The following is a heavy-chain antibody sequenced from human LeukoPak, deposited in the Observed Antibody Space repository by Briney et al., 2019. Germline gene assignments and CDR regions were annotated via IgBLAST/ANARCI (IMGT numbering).Heavy chain of an antibody. J-gene: IGHJ3*02. Sequence: GGSLRLSCAASGFTFSTYAISWVRQAPGKGLEWVSCISSTSNYIFYADSVRGRFTISRDNAKNSLYLQMDSLRAEDMAVYYCARGGIITSYAFEIWGQGAMVTVSS. V-gene: IGHV3-21*01. CDR1: GFTFSTYA. D-gene: IGHD1-26*01. CDR2: ISSTSNYI. CDR3: ARGGIITSYAFEI.